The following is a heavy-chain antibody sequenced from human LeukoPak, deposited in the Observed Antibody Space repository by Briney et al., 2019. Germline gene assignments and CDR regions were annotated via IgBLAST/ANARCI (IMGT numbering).Heavy chain of an antibody. Sequence: SETLSLTYTVPGGSITSSDYDWGWIRQPPGKGLEWIGSISYSGSTSYNPSLKSRVTISVDTFKSQFSLKLTSVTAADTAVYYCARHTHLYFFDYWGQGTLVTASS. D-gene: IGHD2-8*01. J-gene: IGHJ4*02. CDR2: ISYSGST. V-gene: IGHV4-39*01. CDR1: GGSITSSDYD. CDR3: ARHTHLYFFDY.